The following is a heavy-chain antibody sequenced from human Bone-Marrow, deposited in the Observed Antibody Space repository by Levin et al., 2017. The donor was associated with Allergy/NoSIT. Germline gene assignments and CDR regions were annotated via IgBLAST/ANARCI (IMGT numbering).Heavy chain of an antibody. CDR2: ISYDGSNK. CDR1: GFTFSSYG. CDR3: AKDLGGGSGWDAFDS. V-gene: IGHV3-30*18. D-gene: IGHD6-19*01. J-gene: IGHJ3*02. Sequence: GVSLRLSCAASGFTFSSYGMHWVRQAPGKGLEWVAVISYDGSNKYYADSVKGRFTISRDNSKNTLYLQMNSLRAEDTAVYYCAKDLGGGSGWDAFDSWGQGTMVTVSS.